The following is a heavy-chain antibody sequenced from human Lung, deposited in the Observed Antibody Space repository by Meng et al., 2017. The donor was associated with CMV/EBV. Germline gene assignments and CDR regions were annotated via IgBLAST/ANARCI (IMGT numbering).Heavy chain of an antibody. J-gene: IGHJ3*02. D-gene: IGHD6-19*01. CDR1: GCTFSSYA. Sequence: SVKVSXKASGCTFSSYAVHWVRQAPGQGLEWMGRIIPILGTANYAQSFQDRVTITTDKSTSTAYMELGSLRSEDTAVYYCAREPDYGSGGGVFDIWGEGXTVTVSS. V-gene: IGHV1-69*10. CDR2: IIPILGTA. CDR3: AREPDYGSGGGVFDI.